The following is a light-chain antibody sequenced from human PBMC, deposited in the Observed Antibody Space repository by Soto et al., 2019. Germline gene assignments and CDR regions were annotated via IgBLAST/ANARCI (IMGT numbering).Light chain of an antibody. J-gene: IGKJ1*01. CDR2: KAS. CDR3: QQYNSYWT. CDR1: QGISNY. Sequence: DIQMTQSASSLSASLGDRVAITCRASQGISNYLAWYQQKPGKVPKLLIYKASTLKSGVPSRFSGSASGTESTLTISSLQPDDFATYYCQQYNSYWTFGQGTKVDIK. V-gene: IGKV1-5*03.